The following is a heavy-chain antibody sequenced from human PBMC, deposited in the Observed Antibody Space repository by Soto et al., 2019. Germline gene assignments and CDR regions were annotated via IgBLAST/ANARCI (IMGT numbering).Heavy chain of an antibody. D-gene: IGHD5-18*01. J-gene: IGHJ6*02. Sequence: QVQLVQSGAEVKKPGSSVKVSCKASGGTFSSYPVNWVRQAPGQGLEWMGGILPIFGTADYAQKFQGRVTIIADESPSTAYTALRSLRPEDTAVYYCATNSYGSINSYYHNMDVWGQGKTVTVSS. CDR1: GGTFSSYP. CDR3: ATNSYGSINSYYHNMDV. CDR2: ILPIFGTA. V-gene: IGHV1-69*12.